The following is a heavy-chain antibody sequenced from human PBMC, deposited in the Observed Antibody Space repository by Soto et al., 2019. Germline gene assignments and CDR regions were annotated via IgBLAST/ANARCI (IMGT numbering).Heavy chain of an antibody. Sequence: EVQLLQSGGGLVQPGGSLRLSCAASGFPFSTYAMSWVRQAPGKGLEWVSGISGPGDTTYYADSVQGRFTISRDNSKNRLYLQMNSLRAEATAVYYCAKDETYSPSWYCAFDIWGQGTLVTVSS. CDR3: AKDETYSPSWYCAFDI. CDR2: ISGPGDTT. CDR1: GFPFSTYA. D-gene: IGHD6-13*01. V-gene: IGHV3-23*01. J-gene: IGHJ3*02.